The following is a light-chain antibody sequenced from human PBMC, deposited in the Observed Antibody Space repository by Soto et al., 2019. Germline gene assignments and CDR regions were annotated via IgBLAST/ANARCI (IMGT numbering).Light chain of an antibody. CDR2: EVS. CDR3: SSYTGTSTYV. Sequence: QSALTQPPSVSGSPGQSVTISCTGTSSDVGSYNRVSWYQQPPGTAPKLMIYEVSNRPSGVPDRFSGSKSGNTASLTISGPQVEDEADYYCSSYTGTSTYVFERGTKVPVL. CDR1: SSDVGSYNR. V-gene: IGLV2-18*02. J-gene: IGLJ1*01.